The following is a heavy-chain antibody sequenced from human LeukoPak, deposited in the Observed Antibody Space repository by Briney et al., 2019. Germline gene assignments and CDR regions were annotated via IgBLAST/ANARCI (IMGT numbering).Heavy chain of an antibody. CDR2: IKQDGSEE. Sequence: GGSLRLSCAASGFTFSSYSMNWVRQAPEKGLEWVANIKQDGSEEYYGDSVNGRFTISRDNAKNSLFLQMNSPSAEDTAVDYCARWAGGGFDYWGQGTLVTVSS. D-gene: IGHD4-23*01. CDR3: ARWAGGGFDY. J-gene: IGHJ4*02. V-gene: IGHV3-7*01. CDR1: GFTFSSYS.